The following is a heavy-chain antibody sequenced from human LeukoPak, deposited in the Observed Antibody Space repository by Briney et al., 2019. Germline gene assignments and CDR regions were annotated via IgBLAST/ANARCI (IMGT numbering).Heavy chain of an antibody. CDR2: IRQDGSQK. J-gene: IGHJ4*02. CDR3: ARESGSVTSEVDFDY. CDR1: GFTFSSYW. D-gene: IGHD4-17*01. V-gene: IGHV3-7*01. Sequence: GGSLRLSCAASGFTFSSYWMSWVRQAPGKGLEWVATIRQDGSQKYYVDSVKGRFTISRDNAKNSLYLQMNSLRAEDTAVYYCARESGSVTSEVDFDYWAREPWSLSPQ.